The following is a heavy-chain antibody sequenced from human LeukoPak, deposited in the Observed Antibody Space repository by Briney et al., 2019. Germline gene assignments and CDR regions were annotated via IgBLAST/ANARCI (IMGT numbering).Heavy chain of an antibody. V-gene: IGHV3-30*02. J-gene: IGHJ4*02. CDR1: GFTFSSYG. D-gene: IGHD6-19*01. Sequence: GGSLRLSCAASGFTFSSYGMNWVRQAPGKGLEWVAFTRYDEDNKYYADSVKGRFTISRDNSKNTLYLQMNSLRADDTAMYYCARDPAGIAVAGTSDYWGQGTLVTVSS. CDR3: ARDPAGIAVAGTSDY. CDR2: TRYDEDNK.